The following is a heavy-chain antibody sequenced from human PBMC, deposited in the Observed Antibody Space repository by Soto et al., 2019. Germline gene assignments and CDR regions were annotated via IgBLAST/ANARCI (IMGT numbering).Heavy chain of an antibody. V-gene: IGHV1-18*01. CDR2: ISAYNGNT. CDR3: ARSSARLTSTYSSSCFEY. Sequence: ASVRVSCKASGYIFTSNGISWVRQAPGQGLEWMGWISAYNGNTNYAQKAQGRVTMTTDTSTNTAYMDLRSLRSDDTAVYYCARSSARLTSTYSSSCFEYWGQGTLFTIFS. J-gene: IGHJ1*01. D-gene: IGHD6-13*01. CDR1: GYIFTSNG.